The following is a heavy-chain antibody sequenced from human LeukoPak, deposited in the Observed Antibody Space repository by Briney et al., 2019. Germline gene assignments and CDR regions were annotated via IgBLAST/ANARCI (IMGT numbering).Heavy chain of an antibody. Sequence: GESLKISCKGSGYSFTSYWIGWVRQMPGKGLEWMGRIDPSDSYTNYSPSFQGHVTISADKSISTAYLQWSSLKASDTAMYYCARHDCTNGVCYPNDYWGQGTLVTVSS. CDR3: ARHDCTNGVCYPNDY. D-gene: IGHD2-8*01. J-gene: IGHJ4*02. V-gene: IGHV5-10-1*01. CDR1: GYSFTSYW. CDR2: IDPSDSYT.